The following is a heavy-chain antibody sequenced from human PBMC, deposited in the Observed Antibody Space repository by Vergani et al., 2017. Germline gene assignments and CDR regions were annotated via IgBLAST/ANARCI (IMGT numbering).Heavy chain of an antibody. D-gene: IGHD6-19*01. CDR2: ISAYNGDT. CDR1: DYTFTNYG. Sequence: QVQLVQSGAEVKKPGASVRVSCKASDYTFTNYGISWVRQAPGQGLEWMGWISAYNGDTNYAQKLHGRVTMTTDASTSTAYMELRSLRSDDTAVYYCARAGAGRQWVAASGFDSWGQGTLVTVSS. CDR3: ARAGAGRQWVAASGFDS. J-gene: IGHJ4*02. V-gene: IGHV1-18*01.